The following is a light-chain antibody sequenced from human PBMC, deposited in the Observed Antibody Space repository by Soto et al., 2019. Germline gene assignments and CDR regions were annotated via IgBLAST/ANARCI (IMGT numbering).Light chain of an antibody. CDR3: QQYESFPLT. Sequence: DIQMTQSPSSLSASVGDSVTITCRASQGINKFLAWFQQKPGTAPKSLISTASRLQSGVPSRFSGSGSGTHFTLTINILQPEDFETYYCQQYESFPLTFGGGTRVEIK. J-gene: IGKJ4*01. CDR2: TAS. V-gene: IGKV1-16*01. CDR1: QGINKF.